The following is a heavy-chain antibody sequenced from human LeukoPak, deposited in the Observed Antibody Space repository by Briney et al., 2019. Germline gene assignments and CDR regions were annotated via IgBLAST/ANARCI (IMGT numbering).Heavy chain of an antibody. Sequence: SVKVSCKASGGTFSSYAISWVRQAPGQGLEWMGGITPIFGTANYAQKFQGRVTITADESTSTAYMELSSLRSEDTAVYYCARVDSGWHRYYYYYGMDVWGQGTTVTVSS. D-gene: IGHD6-19*01. CDR1: GGTFSSYA. V-gene: IGHV1-69*13. CDR2: ITPIFGTA. J-gene: IGHJ6*02. CDR3: ARVDSGWHRYYYYYGMDV.